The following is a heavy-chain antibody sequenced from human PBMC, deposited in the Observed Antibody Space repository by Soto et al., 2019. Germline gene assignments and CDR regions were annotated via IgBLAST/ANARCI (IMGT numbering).Heavy chain of an antibody. CDR3: AEGASTTVFAFNDY. D-gene: IGHD4-17*01. J-gene: IGHJ4*02. CDR1: GFTFDDYA. CDR2: ISWNSGNL. Sequence: EVQLVESGGGLVQPGRSLRLSCAASGFTFDDYAMHWVRQPPGKGLEWVSSISWNSGNLGYADSVKGRFTISRDNAKNCLYLQMNSLRGEDTALYYCAEGASTTVFAFNDYWGQGTLVTVSS. V-gene: IGHV3-9*01.